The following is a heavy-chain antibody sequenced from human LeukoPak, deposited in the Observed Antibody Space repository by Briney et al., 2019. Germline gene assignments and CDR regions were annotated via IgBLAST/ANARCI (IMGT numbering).Heavy chain of an antibody. CDR3: ARGVPAAP. Sequence: SETLSLTCTVSGGSISSNSHYWSWIRQPPGKGLEWIGEINHSGSTNYNPSLKSRVTISVDTSKNQFSLKLSSVTAADTAVYYCARGVPAAPWGQGTLVTVSS. D-gene: IGHD2-2*01. V-gene: IGHV4-39*07. CDR1: GGSISSNSHY. CDR2: INHSGST. J-gene: IGHJ5*02.